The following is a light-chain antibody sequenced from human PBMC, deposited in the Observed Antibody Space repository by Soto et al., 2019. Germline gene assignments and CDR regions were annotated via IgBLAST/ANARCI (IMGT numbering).Light chain of an antibody. V-gene: IGKV1-5*01. CDR2: DVS. CDR3: QQYDYSRT. J-gene: IGKJ1*01. CDR1: QSITAS. Sequence: DIQMTQSPSTLSGSVGDRVTITCRASQSITASLAWYQQKPGEAPKLLIYDVSNLESGVPSRFSGSGSGTQFSLTIRSLQPDDFATYYCQQYDYSRTFGQGTKVDIK.